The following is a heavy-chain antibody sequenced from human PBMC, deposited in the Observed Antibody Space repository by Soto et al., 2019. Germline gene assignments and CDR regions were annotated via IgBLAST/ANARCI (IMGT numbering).Heavy chain of an antibody. Sequence: GGSLRLSCVGSGFTFSTYSINWVREAPGKGLEWVSSISSRSDIYYADSVKGRFTISRDNAKNSVSLQMNSLRAEDTAVYYCAREYTAWPLAYGLDVWGQGTPVTV. CDR3: AREYTAWPLAYGLDV. V-gene: IGHV3-21*01. J-gene: IGHJ6*02. D-gene: IGHD2-2*02. CDR2: ISSRSDI. CDR1: GFTFSTYS.